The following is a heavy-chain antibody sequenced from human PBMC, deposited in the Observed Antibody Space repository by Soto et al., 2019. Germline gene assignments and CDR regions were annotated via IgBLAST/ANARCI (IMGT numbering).Heavy chain of an antibody. CDR3: ARIFLSEYYYCYVIYV. V-gene: IGHV4-59*01. CDR1: GGSISRYF. J-gene: IGHJ6*02. Sequence: SGTLALTCTVSGGSISRYFWCWIRQPPRKGLEWIGYIYYSGSTNYNPSLKSRVTISVDTSKNQFSLKLSSVTAADTAVYYCARIFLSEYYYCYVIYVRAQRTTVPVS. D-gene: IGHD3-9*01. CDR2: IYYSGST.